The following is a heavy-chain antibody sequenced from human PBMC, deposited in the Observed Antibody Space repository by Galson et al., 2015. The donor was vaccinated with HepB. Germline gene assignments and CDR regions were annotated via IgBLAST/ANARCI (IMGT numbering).Heavy chain of an antibody. Sequence: SLRLSCAASGFTFSNYGMHWVRQAPGKGLEWVAVISYDGSDKYYADSVKGRFTISRDNSKNTLYLQMNSLRTEDTAVYYCAKDRGHGCYFDYWGQGTLVTVSS. CDR1: GFTFSNYG. CDR3: AKDRGHGCYFDY. J-gene: IGHJ4*02. V-gene: IGHV3-30*18. CDR2: ISYDGSDK. D-gene: IGHD3-10*01.